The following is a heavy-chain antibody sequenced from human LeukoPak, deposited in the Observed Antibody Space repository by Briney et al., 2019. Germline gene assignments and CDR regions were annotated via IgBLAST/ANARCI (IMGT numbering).Heavy chain of an antibody. CDR2: IYPDDSDT. Sequence: GESLKISCKGSGYSFTSYWIGWVRQMPGKGLEWMGIIYPDDSDTRYSPSFQGQVTISADKSITTAYLQWSSLKASDTAMYYCARQRYVDTAMVHGRQFDYWGQGTLVTVSS. CDR3: ARQRYVDTAMVHGRQFDY. CDR1: GYSFTSYW. D-gene: IGHD5-18*01. V-gene: IGHV5-51*01. J-gene: IGHJ4*02.